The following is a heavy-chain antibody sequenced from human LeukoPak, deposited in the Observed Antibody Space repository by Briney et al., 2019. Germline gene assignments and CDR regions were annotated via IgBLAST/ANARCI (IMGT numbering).Heavy chain of an antibody. CDR1: VFTFSSYA. CDR3: AKEGGYYRNAFDI. D-gene: IGHD2-15*01. Sequence: DPGGSLRLSSAACVFTFSSYALSWVRQPPGKGLEWVSTISAPGGNTYYADSVTGRFTISRDSSKSTLYLQMNSLRAEDTAVYYCAKEGGYYRNAFDIWGQGTMVTVSS. J-gene: IGHJ3*02. V-gene: IGHV3-23*01. CDR2: ISAPGGNT.